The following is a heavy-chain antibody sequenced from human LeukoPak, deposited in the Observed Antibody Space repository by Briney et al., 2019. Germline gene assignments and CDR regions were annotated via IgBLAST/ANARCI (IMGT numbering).Heavy chain of an antibody. Sequence: ASETLSLTCTVYGVSFSGYYWTWIRQPPGKGLEWHGENNHSGGTNYNPSLKSRVIISEETSKNQFSLKLSSVTAADTAVYYCARGYNYGYRYFDYWGQGTLVTVSS. CDR1: GVSFSGYY. V-gene: IGHV4-34*01. D-gene: IGHD5-18*01. CDR2: NNHSGGT. J-gene: IGHJ4*02. CDR3: ARGYNYGYRYFDY.